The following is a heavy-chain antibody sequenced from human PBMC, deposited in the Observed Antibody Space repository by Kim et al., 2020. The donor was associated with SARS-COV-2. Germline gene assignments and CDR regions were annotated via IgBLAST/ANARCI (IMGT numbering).Heavy chain of an antibody. CDR3: TTLHHTTVTPYNFDY. J-gene: IGHJ4*02. CDR1: GFTFTNAW. CDR2: IKSKTDGGTT. Sequence: GGSLRLSCAASGFTFTNAWMSWVRQAPGKGLEWVGRIKSKTDGGTTDYIAPVKGRFTISRDDSKNTLYLQMNSLKTEDTAVYYCTTLHHTTVTPYNFDYWGQGALVTVSS. D-gene: IGHD4-17*01. V-gene: IGHV3-15*01.